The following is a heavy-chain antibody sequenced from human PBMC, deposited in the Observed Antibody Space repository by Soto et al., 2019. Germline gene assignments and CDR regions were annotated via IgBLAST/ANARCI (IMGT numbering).Heavy chain of an antibody. J-gene: IGHJ4*02. CDR2: ISDSGSNT. CDR3: AKDLFYDSGGFDY. V-gene: IGHV3-23*01. CDR1: GGSISSSY. Sequence: ETLSLTCVVSGGSISSSYWWSWVRQAPGKGLEWVSAISDSGSNTYYADSLKGRFTISRDNSKNTLYLQMNSLRAEDTAVYYCAKDLFYDSGGFDYWGQGTLVTVSS. D-gene: IGHD3-22*01.